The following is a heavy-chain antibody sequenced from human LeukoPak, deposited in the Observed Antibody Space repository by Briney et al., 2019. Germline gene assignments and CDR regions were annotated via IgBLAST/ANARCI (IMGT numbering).Heavy chain of an antibody. Sequence: GGSLRLSCAASGFTFSSYAMHWVRQAPGKGLEWVAVISYDGSNKYYADSVKGRFTISRDNSKNTLYLQMNSLRAEDTTVYYCARDHGRGSSSFYSWGSGTYCFDYWGQGTLVTVSS. D-gene: IGHD6-6*01. J-gene: IGHJ4*02. CDR3: ARDHGRGSSSFYSWGSGTYCFDY. V-gene: IGHV3-30*04. CDR2: ISYDGSNK. CDR1: GFTFSSYA.